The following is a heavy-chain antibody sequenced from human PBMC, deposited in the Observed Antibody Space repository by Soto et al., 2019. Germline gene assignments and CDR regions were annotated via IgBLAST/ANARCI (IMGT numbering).Heavy chain of an antibody. CDR1: GFTFSDYW. J-gene: IGHJ4*02. CDR2: ISGDASST. CDR3: ARGIGYSAQDY. D-gene: IGHD1-1*01. V-gene: IGHV3-74*01. Sequence: GGSLRLSCAASGFTFSDYWMHWVRQVPGKGLVWVSRISGDASSTSYADSVKGRFTISRDNAKNTLYVQMNSLRAEDTAVYYCARGIGYSAQDYWGQGTPVTVYS.